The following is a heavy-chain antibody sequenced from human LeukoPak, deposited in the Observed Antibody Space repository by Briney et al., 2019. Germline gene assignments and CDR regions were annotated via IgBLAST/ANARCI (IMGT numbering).Heavy chain of an antibody. CDR1: GYTFSSYY. CDR3: ARVSPNYYGSLRGWFDP. J-gene: IGHJ5*02. CDR2: INPSGGST. Sequence: GASVKVSCKASGYTFSSYYIHWVRQAPGQGLEWMGIINPSGGSTTYAQKFQGRVTMTRDTSTSTVYMEVRSLRSDDTAVYYCARVSPNYYGSLRGWFDPWGQGTLVTVSS. V-gene: IGHV1-46*01. D-gene: IGHD3-10*01.